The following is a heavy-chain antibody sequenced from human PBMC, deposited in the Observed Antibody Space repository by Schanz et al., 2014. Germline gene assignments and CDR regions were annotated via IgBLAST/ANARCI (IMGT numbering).Heavy chain of an antibody. V-gene: IGHV1-46*01. CDR1: GYTFTRYY. D-gene: IGHD3-3*01. J-gene: IGHJ4*02. CDR2: INPSGGST. Sequence: QVQLVQSGAEVKKPGASVKVSCKASGYTFTRYYIHWVRQAPGQGLEWMGIINPSGGSTTYAQKFQGRVTMTSDTSTSTVYMELSSLRSDDTAVYYCARSAGRDFWSGYYTRFDYWGQGTLVTVSS. CDR3: ARSAGRDFWSGYYTRFDY.